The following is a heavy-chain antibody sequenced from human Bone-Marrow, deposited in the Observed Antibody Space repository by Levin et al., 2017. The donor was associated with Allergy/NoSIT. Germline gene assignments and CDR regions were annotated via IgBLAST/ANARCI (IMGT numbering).Heavy chain of an antibody. J-gene: IGHJ3*02. CDR3: TREARGAFDI. Sequence: PGGSLRLSCAASGFTSSNAWMAWVRQAPGRGLEWVGLIKSKSDGGTTDYAAPVKGRFTISRDDSENTLYLQMDGLKTEDTGVYYCTREARGAFDIWGQGTMVTVSS. CDR1: GFTSSNAW. V-gene: IGHV3-15*01. CDR2: IKSKSDGGTT.